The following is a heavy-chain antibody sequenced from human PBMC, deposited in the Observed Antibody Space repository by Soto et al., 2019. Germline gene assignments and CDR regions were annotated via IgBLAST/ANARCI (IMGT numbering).Heavy chain of an antibody. V-gene: IGHV3-23*01. D-gene: IGHD6-25*01. CDR2: VSGSGDAT. CDR1: GFTFNFHA. Sequence: GGSLRLSCAGSGFTFNFHALTWVRQAPGKGLEWVAAVSGSGDATYYADSVKGRFIISRDNSINTLYLQMNFLRADDTAVYHCAKSAATEDDSFYYGVDVWGQVTTVTVAS. CDR3: AKSAATEDDSFYYGVDV. J-gene: IGHJ6*02.